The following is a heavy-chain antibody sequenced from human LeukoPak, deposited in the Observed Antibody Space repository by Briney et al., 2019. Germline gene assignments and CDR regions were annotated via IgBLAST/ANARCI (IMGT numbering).Heavy chain of an antibody. Sequence: QPGGSLRLSCEPSGFPFSCYWMLWVRQAPGKGLVWVSRISGDGTIKTYADFVRGRFTISRDNTKNILYLQMNSLRVEDTAIYFYSRSQFDYWGQGVLVTVSS. CDR3: SRSQFDY. J-gene: IGHJ4*02. V-gene: IGHV3-74*03. CDR2: ISGDGTIK. CDR1: GFPFSCYW.